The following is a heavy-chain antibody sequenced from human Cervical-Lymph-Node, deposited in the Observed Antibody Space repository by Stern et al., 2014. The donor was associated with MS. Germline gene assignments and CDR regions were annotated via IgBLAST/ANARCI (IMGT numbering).Heavy chain of an antibody. V-gene: IGHV1-46*03. CDR3: AREGADNDAFDV. J-gene: IGHJ3*01. D-gene: IGHD1-26*01. CDR1: GYTFIDYY. CDR2: INLSDGAT. Sequence: VQLVESGAEVKKPGASVTVSCRTSGYTFIDYYIHWVRQAPGQGLEWMGIINLSDGATTYAQTFQGRVTMTRDTSTNTAYMQLGSLTSEDTAVFFCAREGADNDAFDVWGQGTMVTVSS.